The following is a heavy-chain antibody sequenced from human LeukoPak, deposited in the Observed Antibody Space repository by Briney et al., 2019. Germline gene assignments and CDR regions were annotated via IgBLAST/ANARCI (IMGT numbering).Heavy chain of an antibody. V-gene: IGHV3-30*18. CDR3: AKDAKAGWGFYAAQN. CDR2: ISYDGSNK. D-gene: IGHD6-19*01. J-gene: IGHJ4*02. CDR1: GFTFSSYG. Sequence: QPGGSLRLSCAASGFTFSSYGMHWVRQAPGKGLEWVAVISYDGSNKYYADSVKGRFTISRDNSKNTLYLQMNSLRAEDTAVYYCAKDAKAGWGFYAAQNWGQGTLVTVSS.